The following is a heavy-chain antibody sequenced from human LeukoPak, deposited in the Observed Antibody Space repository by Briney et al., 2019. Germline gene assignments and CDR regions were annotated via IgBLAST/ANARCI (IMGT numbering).Heavy chain of an antibody. Sequence: PSETLSLTCTVSGGSISSYYWSWIRQPPGKGLEWIGYIYYSGATNYNPSLKSRVIISVDRSKNQFSLELSSVTAADTAVYYCATLKGAPDNWFDPWGQGTLVTLSS. V-gene: IGHV4-59*01. J-gene: IGHJ5*02. CDR1: GGSISSYY. CDR3: ATLKGAPDNWFDP. CDR2: IYYSGAT.